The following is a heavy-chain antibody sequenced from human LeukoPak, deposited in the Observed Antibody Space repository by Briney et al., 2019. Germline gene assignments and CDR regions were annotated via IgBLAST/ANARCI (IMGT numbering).Heavy chain of an antibody. Sequence: SGGSLRLSCAASGFTVSSNYMSWVRQAPGKGLEWVSVIYSGGSTYYADSVKGRFTISRDNSKNTLYLQMNSLRAEDTAVYYCARDRSGYCSSTSCYALDYWGQGTLVTVSS. V-gene: IGHV3-66*01. D-gene: IGHD2-2*01. CDR2: IYSGGST. CDR3: ARDRSGYCSSTSCYALDY. CDR1: GFTVSSNY. J-gene: IGHJ4*02.